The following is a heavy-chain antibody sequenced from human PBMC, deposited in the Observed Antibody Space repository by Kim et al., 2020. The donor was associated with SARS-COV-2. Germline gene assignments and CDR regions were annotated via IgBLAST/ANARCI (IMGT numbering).Heavy chain of an antibody. J-gene: IGHJ4*02. D-gene: IGHD6-13*01. V-gene: IGHV3-23*01. CDR3: AKRPAASKMN. CDR2: ST. Sequence: STYYADSVKGRFTISRDNSKNTLYLQMNSLRAEDTAVYYCAKRPAASKMNWGQGTLVTVSS.